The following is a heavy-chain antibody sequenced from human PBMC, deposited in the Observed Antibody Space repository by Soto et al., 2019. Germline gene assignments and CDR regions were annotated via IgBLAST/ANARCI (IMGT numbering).Heavy chain of an antibody. CDR2: IYYSGST. V-gene: IGHV4-30-4*01. CDR3: DRGREGVSYGFRKYCLHY. D-gene: IGHD1-26*01. CDR1: GGSISSGDYY. J-gene: IGHJ4*02. Sequence: ASETLSLTCTVSGGSISSGDYYWSWIRQPPGKGLEWIGYIYYSGSTYYNPSLKSRVTISVDTSKNQFSLKVSSVTAADTAGYYWDRGREGVSYGFRKYCLHYWGQGTLVTVSS.